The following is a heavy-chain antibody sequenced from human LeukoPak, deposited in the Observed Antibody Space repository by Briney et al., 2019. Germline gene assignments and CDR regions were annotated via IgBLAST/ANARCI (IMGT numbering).Heavy chain of an antibody. V-gene: IGHV1-2*02. D-gene: IGHD2-15*01. CDR2: INPNSGGT. J-gene: IGHJ5*02. CDR3: AGGVVAATAFDP. Sequence: ASVKVSCKASGYTFTGYYMYWVRQAPGQGLEWMGWINPNSGGTNDAQKFQGRVTMTRDTSISTAYMELSRLRSDDTAVYYRAGGVVAATAFDPWGQGTLVTVSS. CDR1: GYTFTGYY.